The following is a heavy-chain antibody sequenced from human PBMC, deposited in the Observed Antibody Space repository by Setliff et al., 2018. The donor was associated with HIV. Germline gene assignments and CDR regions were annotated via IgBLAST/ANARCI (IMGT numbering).Heavy chain of an antibody. CDR1: GASISNGYFY. CDR2: VFYSGVT. V-gene: IGHV4-30-4*01. Sequence: PSETLSLTCTVSGASISNGYFYWGWIRQQSGKGLEWIGAVFYSGVTVYNSSLKSRSAISISTSRNQFSLRMASVTVADTAQYYCARVNRARGGYFYYMDVWGKGTTVTV. D-gene: IGHD2-15*01. CDR3: ARVNRARGGYFYYMDV. J-gene: IGHJ6*03.